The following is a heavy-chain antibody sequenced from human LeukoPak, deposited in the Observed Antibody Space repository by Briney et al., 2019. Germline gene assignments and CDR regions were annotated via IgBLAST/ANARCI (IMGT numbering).Heavy chain of an antibody. V-gene: IGHV3-74*01. D-gene: IGHD2/OR15-2a*01. J-gene: IGHJ4*02. CDR2: INSDGSWT. Sequence: GGSLRLSCAASGFSVSSFSMNWVRQAPGKGLVWVSHINSDGSWTSYADSVKGRFTISKDNAKNTVYLQMNSLRAEDTAVYYCVSFYETYWGRGTLVTVSS. CDR3: VSFYETY. CDR1: GFSVSSFS.